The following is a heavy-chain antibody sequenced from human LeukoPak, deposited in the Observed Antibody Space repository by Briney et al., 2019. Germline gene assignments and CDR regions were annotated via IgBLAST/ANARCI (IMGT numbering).Heavy chain of an antibody. V-gene: IGHV3-30-3*01. CDR3: ASNYFLMGSSWPLDY. D-gene: IGHD6-13*01. CDR1: GFTFSSYA. J-gene: IGHJ4*02. Sequence: GGSLRLSCAASGFTFSSYAMHWVRQAPGKGLEWVAVISYDGSNKYYADSVKGRFTISRDNSKNTLYLQMNSLRAEDTAAYYCASNYFLMGSSWPLDYWGQGTLVTVSS. CDR2: ISYDGSNK.